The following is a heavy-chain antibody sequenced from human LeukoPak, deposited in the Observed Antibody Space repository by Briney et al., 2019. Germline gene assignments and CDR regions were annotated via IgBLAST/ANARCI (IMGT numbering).Heavy chain of an antibody. V-gene: IGHV1-69*13. CDR2: IIPIFGTA. CDR1: GYTFTGNY. D-gene: IGHD6-13*01. CDR3: ASAPRYSSSWPNNWFDP. Sequence: ASVKVSCKASGYTFTGNYMHWVRQAPGQGLEWMGGIIPIFGTANYAQKFQGRVTITADESTSTAYMELSSLRSEDTAVYFCASAPRYSSSWPNNWFDPWGQGTLVTVSS. J-gene: IGHJ5*02.